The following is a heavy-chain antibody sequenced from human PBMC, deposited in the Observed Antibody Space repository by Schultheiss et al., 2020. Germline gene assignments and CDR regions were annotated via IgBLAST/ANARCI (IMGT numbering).Heavy chain of an antibody. V-gene: IGHV3-7*01. Sequence: GGSLRLSCATSGFTFSTYWMSWVRQAPGKGLEWVANIKEDGSEKYYVDSVKGRFTISRDNSKNTLYLQMNSLRAEDTVVYYCARDPGAGGSYYFDYWGQGTLVTVSS. D-gene: IGHD1-26*01. J-gene: IGHJ4*02. CDR1: GFTFSTYW. CDR2: IKEDGSEK. CDR3: ARDPGAGGSYYFDY.